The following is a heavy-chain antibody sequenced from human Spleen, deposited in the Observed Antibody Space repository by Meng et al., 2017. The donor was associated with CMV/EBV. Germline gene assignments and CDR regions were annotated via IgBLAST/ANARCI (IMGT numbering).Heavy chain of an antibody. D-gene: IGHD3-3*01. CDR2: INSDGSST. J-gene: IGHJ4*02. CDR3: YGSDFRVGY. CDR1: KFTFSNYA. V-gene: IGHV3-74*01. Sequence: GGSLRLSCAASKFTFSNYAMNWVRQAPGKGLVWVSRINSDGSSTSYADSVKGRFTISRDNAKNTVYLQMDSLRIEDTAVYYCYGSDFRVGYWGQGTLVTVSS.